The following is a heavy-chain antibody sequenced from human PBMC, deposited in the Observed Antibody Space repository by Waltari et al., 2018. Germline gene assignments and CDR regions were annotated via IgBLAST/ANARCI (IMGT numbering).Heavy chain of an antibody. CDR2: IYSGGST. CDR3: AKDKTGTDAFDI. CDR1: GFTFSSYA. D-gene: IGHD1-1*01. J-gene: IGHJ3*02. V-gene: IGHV3-23*03. Sequence: EVHLLESGGGLVQPGGSLRLSCAASGFTFSSYAMSWVRQAPGKGLEWVSVIYSGGSTYYADSVKGRFTISRDNSKNTLYLQMNSLRAEDTAVYYCAKDKTGTDAFDIWGQGTMVTVSS.